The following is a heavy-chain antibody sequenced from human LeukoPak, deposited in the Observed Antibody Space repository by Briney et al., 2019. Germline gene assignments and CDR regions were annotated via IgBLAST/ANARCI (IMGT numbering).Heavy chain of an antibody. V-gene: IGHV4-59*12. CDR3: ARVVALWFGELLGFDY. CDR1: GGSIGTYY. CDR2: IYYTGST. J-gene: IGHJ4*02. D-gene: IGHD3-10*01. Sequence: SETLSLTCTVSGGSIGTYYWSWIRQPPGKGLEWIGYIYYTGSTNYNPSLKSRVTMSVDRSKNQFSLKLSSVTAADTAVYYCARVVALWFGELLGFDYWGQGTLVTVSS.